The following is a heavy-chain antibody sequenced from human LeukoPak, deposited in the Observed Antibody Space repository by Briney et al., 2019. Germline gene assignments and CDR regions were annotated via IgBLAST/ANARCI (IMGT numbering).Heavy chain of an antibody. CDR1: GGSVSGGTYY. V-gene: IGHV4-61*01. CDR3: ARGHPFDI. J-gene: IGHJ3*02. Sequence: SETLSLTCTVSGGSVSGGTYYWTWIRQPPGRGLEWIGYMSNGGSTSYNHSLESRVTLSLDVSRNQFSLRLTSVTAADTAVYYCARGHPFDIWGQWTMVTVSS. CDR2: MSNGGST.